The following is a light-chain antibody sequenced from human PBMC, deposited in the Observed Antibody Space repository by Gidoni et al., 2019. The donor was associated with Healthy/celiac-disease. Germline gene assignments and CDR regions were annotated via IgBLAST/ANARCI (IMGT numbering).Light chain of an antibody. CDR3: QSYDSSRYV. CDR1: SSNIGAGYD. CDR2: GNN. J-gene: IGLJ1*01. Sequence: QSVLTQPPPVSGATGQRVTIACTGSSSNIGAGYDVHWYQQLPVTAPKLLIYGNNNRPSGVPDRFSGSRSGTSASLAITGLQAEDEADYYCQSYDSSRYVFGTGTKVTVL. V-gene: IGLV1-40*01.